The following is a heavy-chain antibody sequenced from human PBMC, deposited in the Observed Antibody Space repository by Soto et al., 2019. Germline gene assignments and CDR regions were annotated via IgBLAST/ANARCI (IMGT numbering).Heavy chain of an antibody. CDR3: AGLYYDFWSGSNYYGMDV. Sequence: SETLSLTCTVSGGSISSYYWSWIRQPPGKGLEWIGYIYYSGSTNYNPSLKSRVTISVDTSKNQFSLKLSSVTAADTAVYYCAGLYYDFWSGSNYYGMDVWGQGTTVTVSS. D-gene: IGHD3-3*01. J-gene: IGHJ6*02. CDR2: IYYSGST. CDR1: GGSISSYY. V-gene: IGHV4-59*01.